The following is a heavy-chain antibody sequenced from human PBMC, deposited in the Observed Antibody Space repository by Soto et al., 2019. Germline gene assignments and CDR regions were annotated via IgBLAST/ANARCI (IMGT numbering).Heavy chain of an antibody. CDR2: ISYDGSNK. CDR1: GFTFSSYG. V-gene: IGHV3-30*18. Sequence: GGSLRLSCAASGFTFSSYGMHWVRQAPGKGLEWVAVISYDGSNKYYADSVKGRFTISRDNSKNTLYLQMNSLRAEDTAVYYCAKDYYDSSGYSVMAFDYWGQGALVTSPQ. J-gene: IGHJ4*02. CDR3: AKDYYDSSGYSVMAFDY. D-gene: IGHD3-22*01.